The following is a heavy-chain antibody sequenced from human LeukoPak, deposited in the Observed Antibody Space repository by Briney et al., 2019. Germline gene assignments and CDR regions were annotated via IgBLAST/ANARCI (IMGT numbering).Heavy chain of an antibody. CDR3: ARDHSFGWHTFDY. J-gene: IGHJ4*02. CDR1: RFDFITYY. V-gene: IGHV3-21*01. CDR2: ISSSSPNI. Sequence: GWSLRLSCASSRFDFITYYFNGVRQAPWKGLDWVSSISSSSPNIFYADLVKGRFTNSRDNAKNSLYLQMNSLRAEDTAVYYCARDHSFGWHTFDYWGQGTLVTVSS. D-gene: IGHD6-19*01.